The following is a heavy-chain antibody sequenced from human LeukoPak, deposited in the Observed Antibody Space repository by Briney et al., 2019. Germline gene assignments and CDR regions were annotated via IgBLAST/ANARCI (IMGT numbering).Heavy chain of an antibody. J-gene: IGHJ4*02. V-gene: IGHV3-30*04. CDR1: GFTFSSYA. Sequence: PGGSLRLSCAASGFTFSSYAMHWVRQAPGKGLEWLAVISYDGTNKYYADSVRGRFTISRDNSKNTLYLQMNSLRAEDTAVYSCAKDGEDYFHSNGYYYRGLDYWGQGTLVTVSS. D-gene: IGHD3-22*01. CDR3: AKDGEDYFHSNGYYYRGLDY. CDR2: ISYDGTNK.